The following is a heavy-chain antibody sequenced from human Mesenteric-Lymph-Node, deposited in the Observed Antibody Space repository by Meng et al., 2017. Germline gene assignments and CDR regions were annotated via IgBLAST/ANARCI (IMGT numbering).Heavy chain of an antibody. CDR2: ISSSSSYI. CDR1: GFTFSSYS. D-gene: IGHD5-24*01. Sequence: GESLKISCAASGFTFSSYSMNWVRQAPGKGLEWVSSISSSSSYIYYADSVKGRFTISRDNAKNSLYLQMNSLRAEDTAMYYCAKEDREAAGGHWLQPLDSWGQGTLVTVSS. CDR3: AKEDREAAGGHWLQPLDS. J-gene: IGHJ4*02. V-gene: IGHV3-21*01.